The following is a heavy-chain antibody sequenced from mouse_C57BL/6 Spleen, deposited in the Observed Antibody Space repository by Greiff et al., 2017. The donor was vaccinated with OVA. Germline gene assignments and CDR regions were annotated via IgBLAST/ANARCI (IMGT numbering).Heavy chain of an antibody. Sequence: QVQLQQSGAELVRPGASVTLSCKASGYTFTDYEMHWVKQTPVHGLEWIGTIDPETGGTAYNQKFKGKAILTADKSSSTAYMELRSLTSEDSAVYYGTRSEYYGSSYYFDYWGQGTTLTVSS. D-gene: IGHD1-1*01. CDR2: IDPETGGT. CDR1: GYTFTDYE. CDR3: TRSEYYGSSYYFDY. V-gene: IGHV1-15*01. J-gene: IGHJ2*01.